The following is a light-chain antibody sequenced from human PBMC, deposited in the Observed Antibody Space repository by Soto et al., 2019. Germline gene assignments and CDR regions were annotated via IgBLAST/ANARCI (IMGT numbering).Light chain of an antibody. CDR1: SSNIGNNH. V-gene: IGLV1-51*02. CDR2: ENN. Sequence: QSALTQPPSVSAAPGQKVTISCSGSSSNIGNNHVSWYQQLPGTAPELLIYENNKRPSGIPDRFSGSKSGTSATLGITGLQTGDEADYYCGSWDDSLKVVAFGGGTKLTVL. CDR3: GSWDDSLKVVA. J-gene: IGLJ3*02.